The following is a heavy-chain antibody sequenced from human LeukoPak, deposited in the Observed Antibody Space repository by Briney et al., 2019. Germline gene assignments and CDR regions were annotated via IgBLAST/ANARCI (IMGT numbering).Heavy chain of an antibody. J-gene: IGHJ4*02. CDR1: GGSFSGYY. CDR2: INHSGST. Sequence: SETLSLTCAVYGGSFSGYYWSWIRQPPGKGLEWIGEINHSGSTNYNPSLKSRVTIPVDTSKNQFSLKLSSVTAADTAVYYCARGRVSSSFGPIDYWGQGTLVTVSS. V-gene: IGHV4-34*01. D-gene: IGHD6-13*01. CDR3: ARGRVSSSFGPIDY.